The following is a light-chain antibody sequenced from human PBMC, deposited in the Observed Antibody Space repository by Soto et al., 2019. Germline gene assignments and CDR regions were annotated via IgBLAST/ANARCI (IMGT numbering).Light chain of an antibody. CDR3: QPGNSLPVT. J-gene: IGKJ2*01. V-gene: IGKV3-11*01. Sequence: EIVLTQSPATLSLSPGERATLSCRASQSISIYLAWYQQKPGQAPRLLNYDASNRATGIPARFSGSGSVTGFTLTNRSLVSDYFAVYYCQPGNSLPVTFGQGTKVEVK. CDR2: DAS. CDR1: QSISIY.